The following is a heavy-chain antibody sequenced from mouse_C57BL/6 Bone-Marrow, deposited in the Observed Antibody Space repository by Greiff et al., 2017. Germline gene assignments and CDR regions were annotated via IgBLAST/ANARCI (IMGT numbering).Heavy chain of an antibody. CDR1: GYSFTDYN. Sequence: VQLKQSGPELVKPGASVKISCKASGYSFTDYNMNWVKQSNGKSLEWIGVINPNYGTTSYNQKFKGKAPLTVDQSSSTAYMQINSLTSVDSAVYYCARGYDYDYAMDYWGQGTSVTVSS. D-gene: IGHD2-4*01. J-gene: IGHJ4*01. CDR2: INPNYGTT. CDR3: ARGYDYDYAMDY. V-gene: IGHV1-39*01.